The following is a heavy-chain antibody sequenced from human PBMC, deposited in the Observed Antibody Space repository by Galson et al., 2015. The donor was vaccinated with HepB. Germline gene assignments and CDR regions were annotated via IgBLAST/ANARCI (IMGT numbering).Heavy chain of an antibody. CDR3: ARDGRNYGDLDY. V-gene: IGHV3-48*01. Sequence: SLRLSCAASGFNLGTYSMNWVRQSPGKGLDWISYINSRSSFIFYAPSVKGRCSISRAIANNSLYLQMDSLSAEDTAVYYCARDGRNYGDLDYWGQGTLVTVS. J-gene: IGHJ4*02. D-gene: IGHD4-17*01. CDR2: INSRSSFI. CDR1: GFNLGTYS.